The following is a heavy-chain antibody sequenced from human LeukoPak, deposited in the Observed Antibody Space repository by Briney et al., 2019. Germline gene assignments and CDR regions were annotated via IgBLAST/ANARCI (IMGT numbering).Heavy chain of an antibody. CDR3: ARELEPSYYFDY. Sequence: ASVKVSCKASGFTFTSYDINWVRQAPGQGLEWMGWINPNSGGTNYAQKFQGRVTMTRDTSISTAYMELSRLRSDDTAVYYCARELEPSYYFDYWGQGTLVTVSS. D-gene: IGHD1-1*01. CDR1: GFTFTSYD. CDR2: INPNSGGT. V-gene: IGHV1-2*02. J-gene: IGHJ4*02.